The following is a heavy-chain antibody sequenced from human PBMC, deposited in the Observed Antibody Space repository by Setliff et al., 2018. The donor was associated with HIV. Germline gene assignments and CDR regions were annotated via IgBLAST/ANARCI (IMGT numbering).Heavy chain of an antibody. Sequence: GGSLRLSCTASGFTFSSYWFHWVRQAPGKEPVWVSLIKNDDSTPLYADSVKGRFTISRDNAKNSLYLQMNSLRAEDTAVYYCARESPYDTSGYYFGAFDIWGQGTMVTVSS. D-gene: IGHD3-22*01. CDR2: IKNDDSTP. CDR1: GFTFSSYW. V-gene: IGHV3-74*01. CDR3: ARESPYDTSGYYFGAFDI. J-gene: IGHJ3*02.